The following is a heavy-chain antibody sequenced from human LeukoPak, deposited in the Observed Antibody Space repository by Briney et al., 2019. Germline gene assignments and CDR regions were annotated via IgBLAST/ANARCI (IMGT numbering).Heavy chain of an antibody. Sequence: PSETLSLTCNVSGDSISSYYWSWIRQPPGKGLEWIGYIHYSGSTNYNPSLKSRVTISVDTSKSKFSLRLRSVTAADTAIYYCARRTGSYFGQFDSWGQGTLVTVSS. CDR2: IHYSGST. J-gene: IGHJ4*02. CDR1: GDSISSYY. D-gene: IGHD3-10*01. CDR3: ARRTGSYFGQFDS. V-gene: IGHV4-59*01.